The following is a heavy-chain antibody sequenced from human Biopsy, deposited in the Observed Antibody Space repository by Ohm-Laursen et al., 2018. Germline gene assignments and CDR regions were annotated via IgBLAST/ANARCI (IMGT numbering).Heavy chain of an antibody. V-gene: IGHV4-59*11. J-gene: IGHJ4*02. CDR1: GGSFTGHY. Sequence: VTLSLPCTVSGGSFTGHYWRWIRQPPGKGLEWIGHISYTGYTGYNATLKSRVTISVDTSSNHFSLRLSSLTAADTAVYYCARGSNDFGGLYFPRWGQGTLLTVSS. D-gene: IGHD4-23*01. CDR3: ARGSNDFGGLYFPR. CDR2: ISYTGYT.